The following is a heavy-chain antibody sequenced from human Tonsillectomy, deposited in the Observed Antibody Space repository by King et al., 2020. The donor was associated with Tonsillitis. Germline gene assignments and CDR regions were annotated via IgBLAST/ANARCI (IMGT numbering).Heavy chain of an antibody. V-gene: IGHV3-48*02. CDR1: GFTFSSYN. D-gene: IGHD6-13*01. Sequence: VQLVESGGGLVQPGGSLRLSCAASGFTFSSYNMNWVRQAPGKGLEWVSSIGSGGTIYYADSVKGRFTISRDNAKNSLYLQMNSLRDEDTAVYYCARKSSAAGRNWFDPWGQGTLVTVSS. CDR2: IGSGGTI. CDR3: ARKSSAAGRNWFDP. J-gene: IGHJ5*02.